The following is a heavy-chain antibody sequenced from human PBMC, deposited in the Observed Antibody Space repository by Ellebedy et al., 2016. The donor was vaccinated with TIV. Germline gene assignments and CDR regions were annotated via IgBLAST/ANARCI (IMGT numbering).Heavy chain of an antibody. J-gene: IGHJ4*02. V-gene: IGHV3-7*01. Sequence: PGGSLRLSCEVSGFSFSTHWMRWVRQAPGKGLEWVANIKEDGREKYYADSVKGRFTISRDNAKNSLYLQMNSLRGEDTAVYYCAVRPLAPNYFGSWGRGTLVTVSS. CDR2: IKEDGREK. D-gene: IGHD2-15*01. CDR3: AVRPLAPNYFGS. CDR1: GFSFSTHW.